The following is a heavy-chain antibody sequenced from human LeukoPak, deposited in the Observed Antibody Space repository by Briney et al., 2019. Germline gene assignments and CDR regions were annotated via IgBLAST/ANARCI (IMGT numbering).Heavy chain of an antibody. V-gene: IGHV4-61*02. D-gene: IGHD2-2*01. Sequence: PSETLSLTCTVSGGSISSGSYYWSWIRQPAGKGLEWIGRIYTSGSTNYNPSLKSRVTISVDTSKNQFSLRLSSVTAADTAVYYCARDPSRKYQLLRNYYYMDVWGKGTTVTVSS. CDR3: ARDPSRKYQLLRNYYYMDV. CDR2: IYTSGST. CDR1: GGSISSGSYY. J-gene: IGHJ6*03.